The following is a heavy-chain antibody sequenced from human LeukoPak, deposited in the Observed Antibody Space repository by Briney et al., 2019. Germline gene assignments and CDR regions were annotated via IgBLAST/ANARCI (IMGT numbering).Heavy chain of an antibody. CDR1: GGSISSANW. V-gene: IGHV4-4*02. CDR3: ARGLNYDLNP. J-gene: IGHJ5*02. Sequence: SETLSLTCTVSGGSISSANWWDWVRQPPGKGLEWIGEIYHGGTINYSPTLKSRVTISLDESNNQFSLRLSSVTAADTAVYYCARGLNYDLNPWGQGTLVIVSS. D-gene: IGHD3-3*01. CDR2: IYHGGTI.